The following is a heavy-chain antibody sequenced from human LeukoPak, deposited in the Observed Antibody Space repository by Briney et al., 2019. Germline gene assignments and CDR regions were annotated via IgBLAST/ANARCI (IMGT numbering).Heavy chain of an antibody. CDR3: AKYDIVVVVAATPDY. Sequence: GGSLRLSCAASGFTFRSYGMSWVRQAPGKGLQWVSAISGDGKNRDYPDSVKGRFTISRDNSKNTLYLQMNSLRAEDTAVYYCAKYDIVVVVAATPDYWGQGTLVTVSS. J-gene: IGHJ4*02. CDR1: GFTFRSYG. D-gene: IGHD2-15*01. CDR2: ISGDGKNR. V-gene: IGHV3-23*01.